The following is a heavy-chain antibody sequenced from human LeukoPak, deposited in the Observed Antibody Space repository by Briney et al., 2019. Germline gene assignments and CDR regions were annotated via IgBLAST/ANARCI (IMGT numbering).Heavy chain of an antibody. J-gene: IGHJ4*02. V-gene: IGHV3-21*01. CDR2: ISSSSSYI. CDR1: GFTFSSYS. Sequence: GGSLRLSCAASGFTFSSYSVNWVRQAPGKGLEWVSSISSSSSYIYYADSVKGRFTISRDNAKNSLYLQMNSLRAEDTAVYYCARGLRGQRAYYFDYWGQGTLVTVSS. CDR3: ARGLRGQRAYYFDY.